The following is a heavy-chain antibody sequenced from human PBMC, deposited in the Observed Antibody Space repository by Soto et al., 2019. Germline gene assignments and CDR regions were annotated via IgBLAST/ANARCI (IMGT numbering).Heavy chain of an antibody. CDR2: IIPIFGTA. CDR3: ARAQFYCSGGSCYDYYGMDF. Sequence: QVQLVQSGAEVKKPGSSVKVSCKASGGTFSSYAISWVRQAPGQGLEWMGGIIPIFGTANYAQKVQGSFTITADYSTSTAYMELSSLRSEDTAVYYCARAQFYCSGGSCYDYYGMDFWGQGTTVTVSS. CDR1: GGTFSSYA. V-gene: IGHV1-69*01. J-gene: IGHJ6*02. D-gene: IGHD2-15*01.